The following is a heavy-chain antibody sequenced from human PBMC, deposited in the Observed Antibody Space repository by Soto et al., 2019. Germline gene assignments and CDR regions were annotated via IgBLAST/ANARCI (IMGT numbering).Heavy chain of an antibody. V-gene: IGHV3-48*01. CDR3: ARGLRYFDWLLYYYFDY. CDR2: ISSSSSTI. CDR1: GFTFSSYS. D-gene: IGHD3-9*01. J-gene: IGHJ4*02. Sequence: EVQLVESGGGLVQPGGSLRLSCAASGFTFSSYSMNWVRQAPGKGLEWVSYISSSSSTIYYADSVKGRFTISRDNAKHSLYLQMNSLSAEDTAVYYCARGLRYFDWLLYYYFDYWGQGTLVTVSS.